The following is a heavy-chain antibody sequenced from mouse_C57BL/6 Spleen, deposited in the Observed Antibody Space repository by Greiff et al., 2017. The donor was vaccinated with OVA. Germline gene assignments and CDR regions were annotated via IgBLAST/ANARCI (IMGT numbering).Heavy chain of an antibody. J-gene: IGHJ4*01. V-gene: IGHV5-4*03. CDR2: ISDGGSYT. Sequence: EVMLVESGGGLVKPGGSLKLSCAASGFTFSSYAMSWVRQTPEKRLEWVATISDGGSYTYYPDNVKGRFTISRDNAKNNLYLQMSHLKSEDTAMYYCARALIRLYAMDYWGQGTSVTVSS. CDR3: ARALIRLYAMDY. CDR1: GFTFSSYA.